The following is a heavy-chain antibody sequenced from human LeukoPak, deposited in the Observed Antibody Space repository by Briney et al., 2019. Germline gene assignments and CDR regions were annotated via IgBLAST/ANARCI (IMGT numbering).Heavy chain of an antibody. CDR2: IIPIFGTA. D-gene: IGHD3-22*01. J-gene: IGHJ4*02. V-gene: IGHV1-69*06. CDR1: GGTFSSYA. CDR3: ARDREFYDSSGYYYGD. Sequence: ASVKVSCKASGGTFSSYAISWVRQAPGQGLEWMGGIIPIFGTANYAQKFQGRVTITADKSTSTAYMELSSLRSEDTAVYYCARDREFYDSSGYYYGDWGQGTLVTVSS.